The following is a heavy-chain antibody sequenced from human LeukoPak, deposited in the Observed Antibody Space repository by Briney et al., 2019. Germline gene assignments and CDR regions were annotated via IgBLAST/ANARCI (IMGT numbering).Heavy chain of an antibody. CDR2: ISSSSRYI. CDR1: GFTFSIYS. V-gene: IGHV3-21*01. Sequence: PGGSLRLSCAASGFTFSIYSMNWVRQAPGKGLEWVSSISSSSRYIYYADSLKGRFTVSRDNAKNSLFLQMNGLRAEDTALYYCARDSNADSSWTRDRLAEYFHLWGQGTLVTVSS. D-gene: IGHD6-13*01. CDR3: ARDSNADSSWTRDRLAEYFHL. J-gene: IGHJ1*01.